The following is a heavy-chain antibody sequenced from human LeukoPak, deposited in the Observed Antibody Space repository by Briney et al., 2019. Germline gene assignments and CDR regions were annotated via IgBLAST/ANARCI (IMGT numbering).Heavy chain of an antibody. CDR1: GASLSETS. D-gene: IGHD1-26*01. CDR3: ATADKWEPLDY. CDR2: FDPEDGES. Sequence: ASVKVSCRVSGASLSETSIHWVRQAPGQWLEWMGGFDPEDGESIFAQRFQGRFSMTEDTSTDTAYMELRSLRPEDTAVYYCATADKWEPLDYWGQGTLVTVSS. J-gene: IGHJ4*02. V-gene: IGHV1-24*01.